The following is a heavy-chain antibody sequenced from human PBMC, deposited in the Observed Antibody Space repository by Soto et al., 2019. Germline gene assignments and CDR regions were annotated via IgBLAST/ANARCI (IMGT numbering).Heavy chain of an antibody. CDR3: ANGAAVDTFYY. Sequence: PGGSLRLSCAASGFTFSDYYMSWIRQAPGKGLEWVSGISGSVGSTNYADSVKGRFTISRDNSKNTLYLQMNSLRAEDTAVYYCANGAAVDTFYYWGQGTPVTVSS. J-gene: IGHJ4*02. CDR2: ISGSVGST. D-gene: IGHD6-13*01. V-gene: IGHV3-23*01. CDR1: GFTFSDYY.